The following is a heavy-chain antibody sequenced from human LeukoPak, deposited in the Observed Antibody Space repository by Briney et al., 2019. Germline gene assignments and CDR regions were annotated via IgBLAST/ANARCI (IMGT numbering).Heavy chain of an antibody. CDR1: GYIFDIYA. CDR2: INTNTGNP. Sequence: ASVKVSCKASGYIFDIYALIWVRQAPGQGLELMGWINTNTGNPTYAQGFPGRFVFSLDTSASTAYLQISSLKAEDTAVYYCARDYTLTLGTTTSFQHWGQGTLVTVSS. V-gene: IGHV7-4-1*02. CDR3: ARDYTLTLGTTTSFQH. D-gene: IGHD1-7*01. J-gene: IGHJ1*01.